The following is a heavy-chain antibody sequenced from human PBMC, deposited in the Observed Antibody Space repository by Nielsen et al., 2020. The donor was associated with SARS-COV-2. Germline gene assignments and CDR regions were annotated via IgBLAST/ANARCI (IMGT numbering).Heavy chain of an antibody. V-gene: IGHV1-8*02. CDR2: MNPNSGNT. J-gene: IGHJ4*02. D-gene: IGHD3-22*01. Sequence: ASVKVSCKASGGTFSSYDINWVRQATGQGLEWMGWMNPNSGNTGYAQKFQGRVTMTRNTSISTAYMELSSLRSEDTAVYYCARGVPVTMIVVVITTRGYYFDYWGQGTLVTVSS. CDR1: GGTFSSYD. CDR3: ARGVPVTMIVVVITTRGYYFDY.